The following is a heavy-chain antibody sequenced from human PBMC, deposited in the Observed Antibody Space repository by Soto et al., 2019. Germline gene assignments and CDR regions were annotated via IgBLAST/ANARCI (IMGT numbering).Heavy chain of an antibody. CDR3: ASGTNGAFFVY. V-gene: IGHV3-64*01. Sequence: GGSLRLSCAASGFTFSSYAMHWVRQAPGKGLEYVSAISSNGGSTYYANSVKGRFTISRDNSKNTLYLQMGSLRAEDMAVYYCASGTNGAFFVYWGQGILVTVSS. CDR1: GFTFSSYA. CDR2: ISSNGGST. D-gene: IGHD2-8*01. J-gene: IGHJ4*02.